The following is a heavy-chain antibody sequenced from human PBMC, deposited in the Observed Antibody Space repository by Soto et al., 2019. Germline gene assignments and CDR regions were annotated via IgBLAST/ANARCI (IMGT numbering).Heavy chain of an antibody. D-gene: IGHD2-2*01. J-gene: IGHJ6*02. V-gene: IGHV3-64D*06. CDR2: ISSNGGST. CDR1: GFTLSSYA. CDR3: VNKYLSYYGMYV. Sequence: GGSLRLSCSASGFTLSSYAMHWVRQALGKGLEYVSAISSNGGSTYYADSVKGRFTISRDNSKNTLYLQMSSLRAEDTAVYYCVNKYLSYYGMYVWGQGPTVTVSS.